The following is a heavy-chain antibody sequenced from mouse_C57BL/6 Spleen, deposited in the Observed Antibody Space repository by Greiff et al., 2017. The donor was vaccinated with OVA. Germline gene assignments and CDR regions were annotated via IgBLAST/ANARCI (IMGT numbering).Heavy chain of an antibody. D-gene: IGHD1-1*01. CDR1: GYTFTSYW. V-gene: IGHV1-53*01. Sequence: QVQLQQPGTELVKPGASVKLSCKASGYTFTSYWMHWVKQRPGQGLEWIGNINPRNGGTNYNEKFKSKATLTVDKSSSTAYMQLSFLTSEYSAVYYCAREDYYGSKHYYFDYWGQGPTLTVSS. J-gene: IGHJ2*01. CDR3: AREDYYGSKHYYFDY. CDR2: INPRNGGT.